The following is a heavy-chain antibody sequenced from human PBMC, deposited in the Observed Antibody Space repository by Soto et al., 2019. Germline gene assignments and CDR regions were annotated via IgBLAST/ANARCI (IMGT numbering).Heavy chain of an antibody. CDR1: GYTLTELS. V-gene: IGHV1-24*01. CDR2: FDPEDGET. Sequence: QVQLVQSGAEVKKPGASVKVSCKVSGYTLTELSMHWVQQAPGKGLEWIGGFDPEDGETIYAQKFQGRVTMTEDTSTDTAYMELSSLRSEDTAVYYCATTALIVLVPAAMEGWFDPWGQGTLVTVSS. CDR3: ATTALIVLVPAAMEGWFDP. D-gene: IGHD2-2*01. J-gene: IGHJ5*02.